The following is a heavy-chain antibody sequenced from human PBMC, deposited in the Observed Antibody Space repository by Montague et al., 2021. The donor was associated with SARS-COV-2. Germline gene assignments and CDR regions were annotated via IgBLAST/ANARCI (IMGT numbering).Heavy chain of an antibody. CDR2: IYTSGST. Sequence: TLSLTCTVSGGSISSGSYYWSWIRQPAGKGLEWIGRIYTSGSTNYNPSLKSRATISVDTSKNQFSLKLSSVTAADTAVYYCARGYCSSTSCYSLDYWGQGTLVTVSS. V-gene: IGHV4-61*02. CDR3: ARGYCSSTSCYSLDY. D-gene: IGHD2-2*02. J-gene: IGHJ4*02. CDR1: GGSISSGSYY.